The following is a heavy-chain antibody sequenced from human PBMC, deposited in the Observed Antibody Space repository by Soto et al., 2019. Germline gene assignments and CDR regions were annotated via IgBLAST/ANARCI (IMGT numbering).Heavy chain of an antibody. Sequence: QVQLQESGPGLVKPSQTLSLTCTVSGGSISSGGYYWSWIRQHPGKGLEWIGYIYYSGSTYYNPSLKRRVTIAVDTSKNQFSLKLSSVTAADTAVYYCARVPVGSSADYYYYGMDVWGQGTTVTVSS. V-gene: IGHV4-31*03. J-gene: IGHJ6*02. CDR2: IYYSGST. D-gene: IGHD6-6*01. CDR1: GGSISSGGYY. CDR3: ARVPVGSSADYYYYGMDV.